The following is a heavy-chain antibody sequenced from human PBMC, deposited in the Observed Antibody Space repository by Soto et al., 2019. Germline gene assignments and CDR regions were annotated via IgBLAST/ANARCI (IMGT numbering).Heavy chain of an antibody. CDR1: GFTFSSYA. CDR2: ISYDGSNK. J-gene: IGHJ4*02. D-gene: IGHD1-26*01. V-gene: IGHV3-30-3*01. CDR3: ARGGNDY. Sequence: AGGSLRLSCAASGFTFSSYAMHWVRQAPGKGLEWVAVISYDGSNKYYADSVKGRFTISRDNSKNTLYLQMNSLRAEDTAVYYCARGGNDYWGQGTLVTVSS.